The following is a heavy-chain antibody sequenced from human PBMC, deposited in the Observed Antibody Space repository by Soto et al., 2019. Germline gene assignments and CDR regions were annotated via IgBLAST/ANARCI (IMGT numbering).Heavy chain of an antibody. CDR3: ARGDKTIFDEGEFDY. CDR1: GFTFSDYY. J-gene: IGHJ4*02. D-gene: IGHD3-3*01. Sequence: GGSLRLSCAASGFTFSDYYMSWIRQAPGKGLEWVSYISRSGNTIYYADSVKGRFTISRDNAKNSLYLQMNSLRAEDTAVYYCARGDKTIFDEGEFDYWGQGTLVTVSS. V-gene: IGHV3-11*01. CDR2: ISRSGNTI.